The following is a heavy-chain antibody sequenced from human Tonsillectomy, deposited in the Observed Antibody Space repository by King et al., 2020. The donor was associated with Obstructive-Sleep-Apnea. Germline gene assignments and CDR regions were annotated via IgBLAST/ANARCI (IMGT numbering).Heavy chain of an antibody. CDR1: GFTFDDYA. CDR3: AKDPYGGNPLYYFDY. Sequence: VQLVESGGGLVQPGRSLRLSCAASGFTFDDYAMHWVRQAPGKGLEWVSGISWNSGSIGFAESVKGRFSISRDNAKNSLYLQMNSLRVEDTAFYYCAKDPYGGNPLYYFDYWGQGTLVTVSS. V-gene: IGHV3-9*01. D-gene: IGHD4-23*01. CDR2: ISWNSGSI. J-gene: IGHJ4*02.